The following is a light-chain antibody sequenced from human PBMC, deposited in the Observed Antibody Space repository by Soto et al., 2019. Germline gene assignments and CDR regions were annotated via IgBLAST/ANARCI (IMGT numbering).Light chain of an antibody. CDR3: QQYSNWPPWT. CDR2: GAS. Sequence: EMAMTQSPATLSVSPGEGATLSCRATEHVGANLAWYQQKPGQPPRLLVYGASTRATGVPARFRGSGFGTEFTLTINGLQSEDFAIYYCQQYSNWPPWTFGPGTRVDIK. V-gene: IGKV3-15*01. CDR1: EHVGAN. J-gene: IGKJ1*01.